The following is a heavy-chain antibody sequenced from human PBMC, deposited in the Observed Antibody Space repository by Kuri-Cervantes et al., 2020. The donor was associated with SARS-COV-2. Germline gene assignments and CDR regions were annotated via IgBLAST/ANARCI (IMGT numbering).Heavy chain of an antibody. CDR3: ARAIYCSSTSCSYYFDY. CDR2: IYYSGST. V-gene: IGHV4-59*08. CDR1: GGSISSHY. Sequence: GSLRLSCTVSGGSISSHYWSWIRQPPGKGLEWIGYIYYSGSTNYNPSLKSRVTISVDTSKNQFSLKLSSVTAADTAVYYCARAIYCSSTSCSYYFDYWGQGTLVTVSS. J-gene: IGHJ4*02. D-gene: IGHD2-2*01.